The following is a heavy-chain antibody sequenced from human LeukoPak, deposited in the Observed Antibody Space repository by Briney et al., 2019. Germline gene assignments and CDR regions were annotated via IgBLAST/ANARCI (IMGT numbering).Heavy chain of an antibody. J-gene: IGHJ5*02. Sequence: GGSLRLPCAASGFTFSSYSMNWVRQAPGEGLEWVSSISSSSSYIYYADSVKGRFTISRDNAKNSLYLQMNSLRAEDTAVYYCARDFLDWSNWFDPWGQGTLVTVSS. D-gene: IGHD3-9*01. CDR1: GFTFSSYS. V-gene: IGHV3-21*01. CDR3: ARDFLDWSNWFDP. CDR2: ISSSSSYI.